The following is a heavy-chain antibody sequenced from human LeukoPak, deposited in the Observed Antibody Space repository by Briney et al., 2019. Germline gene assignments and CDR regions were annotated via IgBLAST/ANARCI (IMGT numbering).Heavy chain of an antibody. D-gene: IGHD6-19*01. Sequence: GGSLRLSCAASGFTFRSYAMSWVRQAPGKGLEWVSTISGSGGSTYYAGSVKGRFTISRDNSKNTLYLQMNSLRAEDTAVYYCAKRISVARTSYYFDYWGQGTLVSVSS. J-gene: IGHJ4*02. CDR3: AKRISVARTSYYFDY. CDR2: ISGSGGST. CDR1: GFTFRSYA. V-gene: IGHV3-23*01.